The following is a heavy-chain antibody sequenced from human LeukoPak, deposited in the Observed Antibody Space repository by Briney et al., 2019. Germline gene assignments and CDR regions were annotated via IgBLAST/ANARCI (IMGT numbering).Heavy chain of an antibody. D-gene: IGHD4-17*01. CDR1: GYTFTGYY. Sequence: ASVKVSCKASGYTFTGYYMHWVRQAPGQGLEWMGWINPNSGGTNYAQKFQGRVTMTRDTSISTAYMELSSLRSEDTAVYYCARRVLTTADYMDVWGKGTTVTVS. CDR3: ARRVLTTADYMDV. V-gene: IGHV1-2*02. J-gene: IGHJ6*03. CDR2: INPNSGGT.